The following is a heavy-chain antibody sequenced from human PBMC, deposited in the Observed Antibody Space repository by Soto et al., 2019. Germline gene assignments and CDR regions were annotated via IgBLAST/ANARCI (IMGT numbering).Heavy chain of an antibody. CDR1: GTSISSYY. CDR2: IHYSGTT. D-gene: IGHD2-8*01. Sequence: PSETLSLTCSVSGTSISSYYWSWIRQPPGKGLEWIANIHYSGTTNYNPSLASRVTLSVDTSKNQFSLKMISVTAADRAMYFCARYNSYAIDYWGRGTLVIVSS. J-gene: IGHJ4*02. V-gene: IGHV4-59*01. CDR3: ARYNSYAIDY.